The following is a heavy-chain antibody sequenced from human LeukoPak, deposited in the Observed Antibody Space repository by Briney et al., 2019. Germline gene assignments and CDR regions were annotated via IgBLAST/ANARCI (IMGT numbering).Heavy chain of an antibody. Sequence: RESLKISCKGSGYSFTNYWITWVRQLPGKGLEWMGRIDPSDSYTNYSPSFQGHVTISTDKSISTAYLQWSSLKAEDTAMYYCARPLSGGSGLPNFWGQGTLVTVSS. J-gene: IGHJ4*02. CDR3: ARPLSGGSGLPNF. D-gene: IGHD6-19*01. CDR2: IDPSDSYT. V-gene: IGHV5-10-1*01. CDR1: GYSFTNYW.